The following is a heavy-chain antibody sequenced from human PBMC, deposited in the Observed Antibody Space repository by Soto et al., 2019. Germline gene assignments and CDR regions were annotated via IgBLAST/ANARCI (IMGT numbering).Heavy chain of an antibody. CDR1: GGSITRSGYY. J-gene: IGHJ4*02. V-gene: IGHV4-31*03. D-gene: IGHD2-2*01. CDR2: TSNSVST. CDR3: ARGGGSTKVDY. Sequence: QVQLQESGPGLVKPSQTLSLTCTVSGGSITRSGYYWSWIRQHPGEGLEWIGFTSNSVSTSYNPSLKSRFTLLGDTSSNRFALQLKAVAAAGTAVYYCARGGGSTKVDYWGQGTLVTVSP.